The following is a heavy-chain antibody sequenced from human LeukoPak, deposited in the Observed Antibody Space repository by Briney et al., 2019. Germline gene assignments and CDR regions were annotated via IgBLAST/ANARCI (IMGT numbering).Heavy chain of an antibody. Sequence: EASVEVSCKVSGYTLTELSMHRVRQAPGKGLEWMGGFDPEDGETIHAQKFQGRVTMTEDTSTDTAYMELSSLRSEDTAVYYCATDRGTTVVSKYYYYYGMDVWGQGTTVTVSS. J-gene: IGHJ6*02. D-gene: IGHD4-23*01. V-gene: IGHV1-24*01. CDR3: ATDRGTTVVSKYYYYYGMDV. CDR1: GYTLTELS. CDR2: FDPEDGET.